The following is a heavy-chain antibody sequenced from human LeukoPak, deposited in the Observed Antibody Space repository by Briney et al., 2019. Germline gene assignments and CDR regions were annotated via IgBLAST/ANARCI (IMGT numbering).Heavy chain of an antibody. J-gene: IGHJ5*02. D-gene: IGHD5-18*01. V-gene: IGHV4-39*07. CDR3: ARGTTMVRNIYYYIDP. CDR2: VHYSGSA. Sequence: SETLSLTCSVSGGSVTGRTYYWGWIRQPPGKGLEWIGSVHYSGSAYYNPSLKSRVTISIDTSKNQFSLKQSSVTAADTAVYYCARGTTMVRNIYYYIDPWGQGTLVTVSS. CDR1: GGSVTGRTYY.